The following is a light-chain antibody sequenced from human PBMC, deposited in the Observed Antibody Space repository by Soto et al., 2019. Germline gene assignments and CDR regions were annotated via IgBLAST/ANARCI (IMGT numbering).Light chain of an antibody. CDR2: EAS. V-gene: IGKV3-11*01. Sequence: EIVLTQSPATLSLSPGARATLSCRASQSVSGYLVWYQQKPGQAPRLLIYEASTRATGIPARFSGSGTGTDFTLTINSLEPEDFAVYFCHQRSYWPWTFGQGTKVEIK. CDR1: QSVSGY. J-gene: IGKJ1*01. CDR3: HQRSYWPWT.